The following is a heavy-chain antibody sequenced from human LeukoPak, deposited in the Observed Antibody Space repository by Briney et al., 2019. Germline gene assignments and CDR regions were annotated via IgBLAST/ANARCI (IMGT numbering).Heavy chain of an antibody. D-gene: IGHD2-15*01. V-gene: IGHV3-23*01. CDR3: AKDPGGYEQVDY. Sequence: GGSLRLSCAASGYTFTSYAMSWVRQAPGQGLEWVSAISGSGGSTYYADSVKGRFTISRDNSKNTQYLQMNSLRAEDTAVYYCAKDPGGYEQVDYWGQGTLVTVSS. CDR1: GYTFTSYA. CDR2: ISGSGGST. J-gene: IGHJ4*02.